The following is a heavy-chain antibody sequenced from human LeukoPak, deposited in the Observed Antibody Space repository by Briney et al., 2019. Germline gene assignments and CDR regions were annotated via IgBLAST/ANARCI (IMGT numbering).Heavy chain of an antibody. Sequence: ASVKVSCKASGYTFTGYYMHWVRQAPGQGLEWMGWINPNSGGTNYAQKFQGRVTMTRDTSIGTAYMELSRLRSDDTAVYYCVRGSSGGSPTVYWGQGTLVTVSS. CDR1: GYTFTGYY. J-gene: IGHJ4*02. CDR2: INPNSGGT. V-gene: IGHV1-2*02. D-gene: IGHD2-15*01. CDR3: VRGSSGGSPTVY.